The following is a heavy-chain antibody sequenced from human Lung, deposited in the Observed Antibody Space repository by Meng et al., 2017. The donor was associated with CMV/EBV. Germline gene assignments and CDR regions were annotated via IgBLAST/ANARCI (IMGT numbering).Heavy chain of an antibody. CDR1: GYTFSRYG. D-gene: IGHD1-26*01. CDR3: ARDWECLDLSDGFDI. V-gene: IGHV1-18*01. Sequence: ASVXVSXXASGYTFSRYGISYVRQAPGQGLQWLGWVGGCDGDTNYAPEFRGRATMTTDTSTNTVYMELSSLTSDDTAVYYCARDWECLDLSDGFDIWGKGXMVTVSS. CDR2: VGGCDGDT. J-gene: IGHJ3*02.